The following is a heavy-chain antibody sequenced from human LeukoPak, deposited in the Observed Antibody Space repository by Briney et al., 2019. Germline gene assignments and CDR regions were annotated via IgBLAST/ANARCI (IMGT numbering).Heavy chain of an antibody. CDR2: ISWNSGSI. CDR3: ARGVAVAGPFDY. J-gene: IGHJ4*02. D-gene: IGHD6-19*01. CDR1: GFTFDDYA. Sequence: GGSLRLSCAASGFTFDDYAMPWVRQAPGKGLEWVSGISWNSGSIGYADSVKGRFTISRDNAKNSLYLQMNSLRAEDTAVYYCARGVAVAGPFDYWGQGTLVTVSS. V-gene: IGHV3-9*01.